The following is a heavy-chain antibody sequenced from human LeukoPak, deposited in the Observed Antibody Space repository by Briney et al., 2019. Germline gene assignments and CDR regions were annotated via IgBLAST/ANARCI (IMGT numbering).Heavy chain of an antibody. D-gene: IGHD5-18*01. Sequence: GGSLRLSCAASGFTFSSYGMHWVCQAPGKGMEWVAVIWYDGSNKYYADSVKGRFTISRDNSKNTLYLQMNSLRAEDTAVYYCARDRYSYGYFDYWGQGTLVTVSS. V-gene: IGHV3-33*01. CDR3: ARDRYSYGYFDY. CDR2: IWYDGSNK. CDR1: GFTFSSYG. J-gene: IGHJ4*02.